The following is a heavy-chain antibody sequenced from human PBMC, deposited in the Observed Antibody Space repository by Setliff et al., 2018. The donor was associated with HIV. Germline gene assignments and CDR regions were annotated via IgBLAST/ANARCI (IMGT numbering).Heavy chain of an antibody. D-gene: IGHD1-1*01. V-gene: IGHV4-61*03. Sequence: KTSETLSLTCTVSGDSVSSRSYYWSWIRQPPGKGLEWIGYIYYSGGTNYNPSLKSRVTISVDTSKNDFSLKLRSVTAAYTAVYYCAQLGMVDDFDYWGQGIPVTVSS. CDR1: GDSVSSRSYY. CDR3: AQLGMVDDFDY. J-gene: IGHJ4*02. CDR2: IYYSGGT.